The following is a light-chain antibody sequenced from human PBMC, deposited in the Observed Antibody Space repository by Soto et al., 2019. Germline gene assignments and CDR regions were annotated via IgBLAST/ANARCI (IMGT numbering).Light chain of an antibody. Sequence: DIVMTQSPLSLPVTPGEPASISCRSSQSLLHSNGYNYLDWYLQKPGQSPQLLIYLGSNRASGVPDRFSGNGSGTDFTLKISRVEAEDVGVYYCMQALQTPPFTFGPGTKVDLK. CDR3: MQALQTPPFT. CDR2: LGS. J-gene: IGKJ3*01. CDR1: QSLLHSNGYNY. V-gene: IGKV2-28*01.